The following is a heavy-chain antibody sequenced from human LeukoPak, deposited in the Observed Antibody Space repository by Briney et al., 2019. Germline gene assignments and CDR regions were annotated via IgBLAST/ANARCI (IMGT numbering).Heavy chain of an antibody. D-gene: IGHD2-2*01. V-gene: IGHV3-74*01. CDR1: GFTFSSYW. CDR2: INTDGSST. CDR3: ARDRGVVPLDY. J-gene: IGHJ4*02. Sequence: GGSLRLSCAASGFTFSSYWMHWVRQAPGKGLVWVSRINTDGSSTSYADSVKGRFTISRDNAKNTLYLQMNSLRAEDTAVYYCARDRGVVPLDYWGQGTLVTVSS.